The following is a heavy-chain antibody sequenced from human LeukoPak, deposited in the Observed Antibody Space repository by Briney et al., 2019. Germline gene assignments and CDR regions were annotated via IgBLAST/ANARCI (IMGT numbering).Heavy chain of an antibody. CDR1: GGSISSYY. CDR3: ARDWYYYDSSGYFRSGWFDP. V-gene: IGHV4-59*01. Sequence: NPSETLSLTCTDSGGSISSYYWSWIRQPPGKGLEWIGYIYYSGSTNYNPSLKSRVTISVDTSKNQFSLKLSSVTAADTAVYYCARDWYYYDSSGYFRSGWFDPWGQGTLVTVSS. J-gene: IGHJ5*02. CDR2: IYYSGST. D-gene: IGHD3-22*01.